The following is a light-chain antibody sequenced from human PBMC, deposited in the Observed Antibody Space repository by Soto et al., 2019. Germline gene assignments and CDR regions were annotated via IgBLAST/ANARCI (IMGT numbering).Light chain of an antibody. CDR1: QTVRNNY. Sequence: EDGVTKSPGTRSLTPGERATLSCRASQTVRNNYLAWYQQKPGQAPRLLIYDACSRATGIPDRFSGSGSGTDFTLTISRLEPEDFAVYYCQQYGSSPSTCGQGTRWRL. CDR2: DAC. J-gene: IGKJ5*01. V-gene: IGKV3-20*01. CDR3: QQYGSSPST.